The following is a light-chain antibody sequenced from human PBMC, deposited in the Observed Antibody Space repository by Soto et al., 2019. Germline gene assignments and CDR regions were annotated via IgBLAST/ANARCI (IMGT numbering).Light chain of an antibody. J-gene: IGLJ3*02. V-gene: IGLV3-21*02. CDR2: DDN. CDR3: QVWDSSSDHWV. Sequence: SYELTQPPSVSVAPGQTARIPCGGNNIRSKSVHWYQQKPGQAPVLVVYDDNDRPSGIPERFSGSNSGNTATLTISRVEAGDEADYYCQVWDSSSDHWVIGGGTKLTVL. CDR1: NIRSKS.